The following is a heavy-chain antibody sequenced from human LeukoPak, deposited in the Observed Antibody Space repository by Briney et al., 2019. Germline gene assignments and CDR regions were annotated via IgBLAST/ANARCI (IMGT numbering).Heavy chain of an antibody. J-gene: IGHJ4*02. Sequence: GGSLRLSCAASGFTFSSYEMNWVRQAPGKGLEWVSYISSSGSNIYYADCVKGRFTISRDNAKNSLYLQMNSLRAEDTAVYYCARSRPYYDILTGPLDYWGQGTLVTVSS. V-gene: IGHV3-48*03. D-gene: IGHD3-9*01. CDR2: ISSSGSNI. CDR1: GFTFSSYE. CDR3: ARSRPYYDILTGPLDY.